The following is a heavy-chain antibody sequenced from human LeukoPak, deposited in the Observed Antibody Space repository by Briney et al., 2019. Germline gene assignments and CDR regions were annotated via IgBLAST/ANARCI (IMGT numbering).Heavy chain of an antibody. CDR1: GFTFSSYS. J-gene: IGHJ4*02. CDR2: INHYGST. V-gene: IGHV4-34*01. CDR3: ARAYRAHQTFHSYHFFDF. Sequence: TGGSLRLSCAASGFTFSSYSMNWIRQPPGKGLEWIGEINHYGSTKYSPSLKSRVTISGDTSKNQFSLRLNSVTAADTAVYYCARAYRAHQTFHSYHFFDFWGRGTLVTVSS. D-gene: IGHD5-18*01.